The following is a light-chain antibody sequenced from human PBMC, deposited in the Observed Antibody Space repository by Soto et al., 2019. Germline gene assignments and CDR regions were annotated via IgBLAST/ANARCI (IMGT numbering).Light chain of an antibody. J-gene: IGLJ1*01. CDR2: KGT. CDR3: CTSAPESTYV. V-gene: IGLV2-23*01. CDR1: SDDVGAYNS. Sequence: QSVLAQPASVSGSPGQSITISCTGTSDDVGAYNSVSWYQQLPHKAPQVILYKGTQRPSGVSSRFSGSTSGNAASLTISGLQAHDEAEYFCCTSAPESTYVFGTGTKVTAL.